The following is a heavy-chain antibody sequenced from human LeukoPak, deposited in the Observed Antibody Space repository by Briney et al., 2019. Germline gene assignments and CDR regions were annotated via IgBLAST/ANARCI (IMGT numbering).Heavy chain of an antibody. CDR3: ARMRWASSGYRFDY. D-gene: IGHD3-22*01. V-gene: IGHV4-59*08. CDR1: GGSISSYH. Sequence: SETLSLTCTVSGGSISSYHWSWIRQPPGEGLEWIGYIYYSGSTNYNPSLKSRVTISVDTSKNQFSLKLSSVTAADTAVYYCARMRWASSGYRFDYWGQGTLVTVSS. CDR2: IYYSGST. J-gene: IGHJ4*02.